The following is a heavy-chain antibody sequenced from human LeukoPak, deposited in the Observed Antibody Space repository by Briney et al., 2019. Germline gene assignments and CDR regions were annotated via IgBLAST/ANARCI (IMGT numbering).Heavy chain of an antibody. D-gene: IGHD3-22*01. CDR2: IYDSGST. CDR3: ARHRLTMIVVAIPD. Sequence: SETLSLTCTVSGGSISGYYWSWIRQPPGKGLEWIGYIYDSGSTNYNPSLKSRVTISVDTSKNQFSLKLSSVTAADTAVYYCARHRLTMIVVAIPDWGQGTLVTVSS. V-gene: IGHV4-59*08. CDR1: GGSISGYY. J-gene: IGHJ4*02.